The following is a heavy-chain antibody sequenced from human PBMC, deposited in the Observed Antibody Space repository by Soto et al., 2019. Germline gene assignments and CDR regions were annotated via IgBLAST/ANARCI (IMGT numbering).Heavy chain of an antibody. V-gene: IGHV4-59*08. CDR3: ARHHLATLAPDEYCSGGSCNNDAFDI. J-gene: IGHJ3*02. CDR2: IYYSGST. CDR1: GGSISSYY. D-gene: IGHD2-15*01. Sequence: QVQLQESGPGLVKPSETLSLTCTVSGGSISSYYWSWIRQPPGKVLEWFGYIYYSGSTNDNPSLKRRVTIPVDTSKNQFALNLSSVTAADTALYYCARHHLATLAPDEYCSGGSCNNDAFDIWGQGTMVTVSS.